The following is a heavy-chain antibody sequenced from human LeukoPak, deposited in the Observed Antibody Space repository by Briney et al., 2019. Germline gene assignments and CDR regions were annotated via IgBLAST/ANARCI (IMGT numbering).Heavy chain of an antibody. V-gene: IGHV4-59*01. CDR1: GGSISSYY. CDR2: IYYSGST. J-gene: IGHJ4*02. D-gene: IGHD3-16*01. CDR3: ASGMGELWCDY. Sequence: SETLSLTCTVSGGSISSYYWSWIRQPPGKGLEWIGYIYYSGSTNYNPSLKSRVTISVDTSKNQFSLRLSSVTAADTAVYYCASGMGELWCDYWGQGTLVTVSS.